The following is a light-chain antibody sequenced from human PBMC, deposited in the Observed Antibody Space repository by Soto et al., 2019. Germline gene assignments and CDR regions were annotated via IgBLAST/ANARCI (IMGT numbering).Light chain of an antibody. CDR3: QQYDALPLT. CDR1: QDIINY. CDR2: DVS. J-gene: IGKJ4*01. V-gene: IGKV1-33*01. Sequence: DIQMTQSPSSLSASVGDRVTITCQASQDIINYLNWYQQKPGKAPKLLIYDVSKLETGVPSRFSGGGYGTDFSFTISSLQPEDIATYYCQQYDALPLTFGGGTKVEIK.